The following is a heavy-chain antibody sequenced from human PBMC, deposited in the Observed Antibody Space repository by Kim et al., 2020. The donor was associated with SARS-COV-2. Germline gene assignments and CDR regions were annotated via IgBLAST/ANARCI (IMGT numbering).Heavy chain of an antibody. CDR1: GGSISSSSYY. V-gene: IGHV4-39*01. J-gene: IGHJ6*02. Sequence: SETLSLTCTVSGGSISSSSYYWGWIRQPPGKGLEWIGSIYYSGSTYYNPSLKSRVTISVDTSKNQFSLKLSSVTAADTAVYYCAADRRITIFGVVTASQMDVWGQGTTVTVSS. D-gene: IGHD3-3*01. CDR2: IYYSGST. CDR3: AADRRITIFGVVTASQMDV.